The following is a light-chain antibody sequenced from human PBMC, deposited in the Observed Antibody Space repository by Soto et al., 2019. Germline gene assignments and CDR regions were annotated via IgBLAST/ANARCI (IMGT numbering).Light chain of an antibody. CDR3: QQFETSPPST. Sequence: IVLTQSPGTLSLSPGERATLSCRASQSVSSSYLAWYQQKPGQAPRLLIYGASSRATGIPDRFSGSGSGTDFTLTISRLEPGDFAVYYCQQFETSPPSTFGQGTRLEIK. CDR1: QSVSSSY. V-gene: IGKV3-20*01. J-gene: IGKJ5*01. CDR2: GAS.